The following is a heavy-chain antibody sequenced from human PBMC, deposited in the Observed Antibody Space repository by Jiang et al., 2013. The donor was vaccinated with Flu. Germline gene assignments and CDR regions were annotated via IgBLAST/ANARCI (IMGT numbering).Heavy chain of an antibody. CDR1: GFTFSSYA. CDR2: ISYDGSNK. D-gene: IGHD6-19*01. J-gene: IGHJ6*04. Sequence: QLLESGGGVVQPGRSLRLSCAASGFTFSSYAMHWVRQAPGKGLEWVAVISYDGSNKYYADSVKGRFTISRDNSKNTLYLQMNSLRAEDTAVYYCARPLSSGWYSGHAAYYYYGMDVWGKGTTVTVSS. V-gene: IGHV3-30*01. CDR3: ARPLSSGWYSGHAAYYYYGMDV.